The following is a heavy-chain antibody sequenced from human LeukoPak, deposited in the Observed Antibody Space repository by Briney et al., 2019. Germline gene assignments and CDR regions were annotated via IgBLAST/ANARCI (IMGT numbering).Heavy chain of an antibody. CDR1: GFTFSNYW. J-gene: IGHJ6*02. Sequence: PGGSLRLSCAASGFTFSNYWMHWIRQVPGKGLVWVSHIKYDGSATNYADSVKGRFTISRDNAKNTLYLQMNSLRAEDTAPYYCAKSVAIYFYYGLDVWGQGTTVTVSS. D-gene: IGHD3-3*01. V-gene: IGHV3-74*01. CDR3: AKSVAIYFYYGLDV. CDR2: IKYDGSAT.